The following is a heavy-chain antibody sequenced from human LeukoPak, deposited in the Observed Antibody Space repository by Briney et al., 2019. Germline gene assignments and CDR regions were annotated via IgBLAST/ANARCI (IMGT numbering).Heavy chain of an antibody. CDR2: INTDGSITT. V-gene: IGHV3-74*01. Sequence: GGSLRLSCAASGFTFNNNWMLWVRQGPGKGLVWVSRINTDGSITTSYADSVKGRFTISRDNAKNTLYLQMNSLRAEDTAVYYCAKAYDYYYDSSGYSFFDYWGQGTLVTVSS. CDR3: AKAYDYYYDSSGYSFFDY. D-gene: IGHD3-22*01. CDR1: GFTFNNNW. J-gene: IGHJ4*02.